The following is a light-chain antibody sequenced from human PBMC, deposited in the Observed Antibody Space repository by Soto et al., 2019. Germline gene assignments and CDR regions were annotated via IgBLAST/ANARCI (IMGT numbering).Light chain of an antibody. V-gene: IGKV1-39*01. J-gene: IGKJ2*01. CDR1: QSISSY. Sequence: DIQMTQSPSSLSASVGDRVTITCRASQSISSYLNWYQHKPGKAPKLLIYAASSLHSGVPSRCSGSGSGTEFTLTISSLQPEDFATYYCQQSYSTPHTFGQGTKLEIK. CDR3: QQSYSTPHT. CDR2: AAS.